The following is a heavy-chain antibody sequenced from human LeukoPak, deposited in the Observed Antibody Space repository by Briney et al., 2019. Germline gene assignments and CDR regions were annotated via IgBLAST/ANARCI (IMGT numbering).Heavy chain of an antibody. D-gene: IGHD2-2*01. CDR3: ARLDGRYCSSTSCYYFDY. J-gene: IGHJ4*02. V-gene: IGHV5-51*01. CDR2: IYPGDSDT. Sequence: GESLKISCKGSGYSFTSYWIGWVRQMPGKGLEWMGIIYPGDSDTRYSPSFQGQVTISADKSISTAYLQRSSLKASDTAMYYCARLDGRYCSSTSCYYFDYWGQGTLVTVSS. CDR1: GYSFTSYW.